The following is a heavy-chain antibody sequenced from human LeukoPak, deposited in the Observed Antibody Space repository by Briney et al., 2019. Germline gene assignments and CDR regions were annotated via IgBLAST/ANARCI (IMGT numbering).Heavy chain of an antibody. CDR3: ARLPNSGADLTWFDP. J-gene: IGHJ5*02. Sequence: GESLKISCKASGYRFTYYWIAWVRQMPGKGLEWMGIIYPYDSHTRYSPSFQGQVTISADKSTTTAYLQWSSLKASDTAMYYCARLPNSGADLTWFDPWGQGTLVTVSS. CDR1: GYRFTYYW. V-gene: IGHV5-51*01. D-gene: IGHD3-10*01. CDR2: IYPYDSHT.